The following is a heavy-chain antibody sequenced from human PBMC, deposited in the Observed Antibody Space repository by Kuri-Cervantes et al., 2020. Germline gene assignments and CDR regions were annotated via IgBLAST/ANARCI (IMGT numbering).Heavy chain of an antibody. CDR1: GFTFRSYS. Sequence: GESLKISCAASGFTFRSYSMNWVRQAPGKGLEWVSSISSSSSYIYYADSVKGRSTISRDNSKNTLYLQMNSLRAEDTAVYYCAREIIRYFDYWGQGTLVTVSS. V-gene: IGHV3-21*01. J-gene: IGHJ4*02. CDR3: AREIIRYFDY. D-gene: IGHD3-9*01. CDR2: ISSSSSYI.